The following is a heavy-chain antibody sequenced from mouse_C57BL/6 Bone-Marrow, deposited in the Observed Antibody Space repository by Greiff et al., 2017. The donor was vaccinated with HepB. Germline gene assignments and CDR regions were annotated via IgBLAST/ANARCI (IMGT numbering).Heavy chain of an antibody. CDR3: ARNYGSSYFDY. D-gene: IGHD1-1*01. Sequence: VKLVESGAELVRPGASVKLSCKASGYTFTDYYINWVKQRPGQGLEWIARIYPGSGNTYYNEKFKGKATLTAEKSSSTAYMQLSSLTSEDSAVYFCARNYGSSYFDYWGQGTTLTVSS. V-gene: IGHV1-76*01. CDR2: IYPGSGNT. CDR1: GYTFTDYY. J-gene: IGHJ2*01.